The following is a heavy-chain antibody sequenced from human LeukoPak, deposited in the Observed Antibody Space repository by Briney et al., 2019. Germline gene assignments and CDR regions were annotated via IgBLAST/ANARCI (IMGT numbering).Heavy chain of an antibody. V-gene: IGHV3-21*01. CDR2: ISSSSSYI. J-gene: IGHJ6*03. Sequence: PGGSLRLSCAASGFAFSSYSMNWVRQAPGKGLEWVSSISSSSSYIYYADSVKGRFTISRDNAKNSLYLQMNSLRAEDTAVYYCAKDYIAATDYYYYYMDVWGKGTTVTVSS. CDR1: GFAFSSYS. CDR3: AKDYIAATDYYYYYMDV. D-gene: IGHD6-13*01.